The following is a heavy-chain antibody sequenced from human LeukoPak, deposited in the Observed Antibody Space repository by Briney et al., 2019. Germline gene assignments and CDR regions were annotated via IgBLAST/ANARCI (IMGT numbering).Heavy chain of an antibody. CDR2: INHSGST. V-gene: IGHV4-34*01. CDR3: ARLAKQWLVPRGDWFDP. D-gene: IGHD6-19*01. J-gene: IGHJ5*02. CDR1: GGSFSGYY. Sequence: SETLSLTCAVYGGSFSGYYWSWIRQPPGKGLEWIGEINHSGSTNYNPSLKSRVTISVDTSKNQFSLKLSSVTAADTAVYYCARLAKQWLVPRGDWFDPWGQGTLVTVSS.